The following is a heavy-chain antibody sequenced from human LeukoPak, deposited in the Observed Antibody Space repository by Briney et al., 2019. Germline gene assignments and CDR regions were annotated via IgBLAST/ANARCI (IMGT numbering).Heavy chain of an antibody. Sequence: KPSEPLSFTCAAYGGSFSGYYWSWIRQPPGKGLEWIGEINHGGSTNYNPSLKSRVTISVDTSKNQFSLKLSFVTAADTAVYDWAREKAGDFDYWGQGTLVTVSS. CDR3: AREKAGDFDY. D-gene: IGHD3-10*01. CDR2: INHGGST. J-gene: IGHJ4*02. CDR1: GGSFSGYY. V-gene: IGHV4-34*01.